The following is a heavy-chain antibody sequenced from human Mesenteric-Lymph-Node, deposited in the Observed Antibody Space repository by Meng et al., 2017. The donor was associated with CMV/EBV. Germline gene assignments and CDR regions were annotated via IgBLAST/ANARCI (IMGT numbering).Heavy chain of an antibody. CDR1: GGSISSGGSY. D-gene: IGHD5-24*01. J-gene: IGHJ4*02. Sequence: CTVSGGSISSGGSYWSWIRQHPGKGLEWVGYIYYSGSSYYTPSLKSRITISVDTSKNQFSLKLRFVTAADTAVYYCARDRDGYNLLDHWGQGTLVTVSS. CDR3: ARDRDGYNLLDH. V-gene: IGHV4-31*03. CDR2: IYYSGSS.